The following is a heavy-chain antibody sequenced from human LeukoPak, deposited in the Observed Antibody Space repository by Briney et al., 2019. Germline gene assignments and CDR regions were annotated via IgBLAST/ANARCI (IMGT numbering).Heavy chain of an antibody. V-gene: IGHV4-39*07. D-gene: IGHD2-2*02. CDR2: IYYSGST. J-gene: IGHJ4*02. CDR1: GGSISSSSYY. CDR3: ARARYCSSTSCYTRSHPLFDY. Sequence: SETLSLTCTASGGSISSSSYYWGWLRQPPGKGLEWIGSIYYSGSTNYNPSLKSRVTISVDTSKNQFSLKLSSVTAADTAVYYCARARYCSSTSCYTRSHPLFDYWGQGTLVTVSS.